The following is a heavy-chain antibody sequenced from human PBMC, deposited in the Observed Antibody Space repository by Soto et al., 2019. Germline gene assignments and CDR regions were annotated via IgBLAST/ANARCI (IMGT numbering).Heavy chain of an antibody. V-gene: IGHV5-51*01. Sequence: PGESLKISCQGSGYSFTTYWIGWVRQMPGKGLEWMGIIYPDDSDTRYSPSFQGQVTISADKSISTAYLQWSSLKASDTAMYYCARLGSAAGLSNYGMDVWGQGTTVTVS. CDR2: IYPDDSDT. CDR1: GYSFTTYW. CDR3: ARLGSAAGLSNYGMDV. J-gene: IGHJ6*02. D-gene: IGHD6-13*01.